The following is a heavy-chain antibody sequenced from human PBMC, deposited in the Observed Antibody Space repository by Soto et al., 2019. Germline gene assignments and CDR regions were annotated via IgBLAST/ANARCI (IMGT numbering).Heavy chain of an antibody. Sequence: QVQLVQSGAEVKKPGSSVKVSCKASGGTFSSYAISWVRQAPGQGLEWMGGIIPIFGTANYAQKFQGRVTITADESTSTAYMELSSLRSEDTAVYYCAREGSGYYGSGRQDYYYYYGMDVWGQGTTVTVSS. CDR1: GGTFSSYA. V-gene: IGHV1-69*01. J-gene: IGHJ6*02. CDR2: IIPIFGTA. D-gene: IGHD3-10*01. CDR3: AREGSGYYGSGRQDYYYYYGMDV.